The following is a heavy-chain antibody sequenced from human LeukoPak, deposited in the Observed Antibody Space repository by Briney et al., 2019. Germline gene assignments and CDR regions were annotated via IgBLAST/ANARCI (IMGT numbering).Heavy chain of an antibody. CDR1: GGSISSSSYY. D-gene: IGHD3-3*01. J-gene: IGHJ3*02. Sequence: SETLSLTCTVSGGSISSSSYYWGWVRQPPGKGLEWIGSIYYSGSTYYNPSLKSRVTISVDTSKNQFSLKLSSVTAADTAVYYCATAADHDYDFWSGYYTNAFDIWGQGTMVTVSS. CDR2: IYYSGST. CDR3: ATAADHDYDFWSGYYTNAFDI. V-gene: IGHV4-39*01.